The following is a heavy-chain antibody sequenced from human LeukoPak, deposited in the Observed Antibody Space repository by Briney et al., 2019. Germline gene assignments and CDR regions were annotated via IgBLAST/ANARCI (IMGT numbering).Heavy chain of an antibody. CDR1: GGTFSSYA. D-gene: IGHD4-17*01. CDR2: IIPIFGTA. Sequence: SVKVSCKASGGTFSSYAISWVRQAPGQGLEWVGGIIPIFGTANYAQKFQGRVTITADESTSTAYMELSSLRSEDTAVYYCARGGDLGTVTNYWGQGTLVTVSS. J-gene: IGHJ4*02. V-gene: IGHV1-69*13. CDR3: ARGGDLGTVTNY.